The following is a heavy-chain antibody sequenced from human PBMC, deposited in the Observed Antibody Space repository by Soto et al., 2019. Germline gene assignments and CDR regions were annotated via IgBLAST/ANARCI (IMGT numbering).Heavy chain of an antibody. V-gene: IGHV4-39*01. CDR2: LHYSGST. Sequence: QLQLQESGPGLVKPSETLSLTCTVSGASISSSSYYWGWIRQPPGKGLEWTGSLHYSGSTYYNPYVKRRVTISLDTSNNQFAPRLRSVTAAGTAVYYCARIGYYVSGNLPDYWCPGTLVTVSS. D-gene: IGHD3-10*01. CDR3: ARIGYYVSGNLPDY. CDR1: GASISSSSYY. J-gene: IGHJ4*02.